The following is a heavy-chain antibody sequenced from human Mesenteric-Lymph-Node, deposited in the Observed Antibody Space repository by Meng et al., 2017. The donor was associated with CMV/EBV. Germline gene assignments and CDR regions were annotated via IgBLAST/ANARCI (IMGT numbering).Heavy chain of an antibody. CDR2: INPNSGDT. Sequence: ASVKVSCKASGYTFTSYGISWVRQAPGQGLECMGWINPNSGDTNYAQKFQGRVTMTRDTSISTAYMDLSRLRSDDTAVYYCARVRGGSSSDAFDYWGQGTLVTVSS. J-gene: IGHJ4*02. V-gene: IGHV1-2*02. CDR1: GYTFTSYG. D-gene: IGHD6-6*01. CDR3: ARVRGGSSSDAFDY.